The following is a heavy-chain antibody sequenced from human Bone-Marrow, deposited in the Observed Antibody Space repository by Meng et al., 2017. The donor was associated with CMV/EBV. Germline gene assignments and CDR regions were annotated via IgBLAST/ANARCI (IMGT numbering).Heavy chain of an antibody. J-gene: IGHJ6*02. CDR2: ISSSGSTI. Sequence: GESLKISCAASGFTFSSYEMNWVRQAPGKGLEWVSYISSSGSTIYYADSVKGRFTISRDNAKNSLYLQMNSLRAEDTAVYYCARETTTVTSYYGMDVWGQGTTATVSS. CDR1: GFTFSSYE. CDR3: ARETTTVTSYYGMDV. V-gene: IGHV3-48*03. D-gene: IGHD4-11*01.